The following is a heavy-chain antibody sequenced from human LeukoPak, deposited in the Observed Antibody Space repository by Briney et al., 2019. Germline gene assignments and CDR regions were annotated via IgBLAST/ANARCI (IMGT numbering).Heavy chain of an antibody. V-gene: IGHV3-48*03. Sequence: GGSLRLSCAASGFTFSSYEMNWVRQAPGKRLDWVSYISSSGSTIYYADSVKGRFTISRDNAKNSLYLQMNSLRAEDTAVYYCARVTSSSSTGSFDYWGQGTLVTVSS. J-gene: IGHJ4*02. D-gene: IGHD6-6*01. CDR2: ISSSGSTI. CDR1: GFTFSSYE. CDR3: ARVTSSSSTGSFDY.